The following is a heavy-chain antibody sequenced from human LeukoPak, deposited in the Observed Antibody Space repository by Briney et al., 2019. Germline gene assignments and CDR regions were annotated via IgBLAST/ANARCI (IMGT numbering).Heavy chain of an antibody. CDR2: IYYSGST. CDR1: GGSISSYY. V-gene: IGHV4-59*01. D-gene: IGHD2-2*01. Sequence: SETLSLTCTVSGGSISSYYWSWMRQPPGKGLEWIGYIYYSGSTNYNPSLKSRVTISVDTSKNQFSLKLSSVTAADTAVYYCARCRYCSSTSCCDAFDIWGQGTMVTVSS. CDR3: ARCRYCSSTSCCDAFDI. J-gene: IGHJ3*02.